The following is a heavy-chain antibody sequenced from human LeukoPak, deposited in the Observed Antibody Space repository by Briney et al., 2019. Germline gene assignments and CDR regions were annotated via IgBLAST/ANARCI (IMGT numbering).Heavy chain of an antibody. D-gene: IGHD2-8*01. J-gene: IGHJ6*02. CDR1: GYTFTGYY. CDR3: ARDPRSSMRYYGMDV. CDR2: INPNSGGT. V-gene: IGHV1-2*06. Sequence: ASVKVSCTASGYTFTGYYMHWVRQAPGQGLEWMGRINPNSGGTNYAQKFQGRVTMTRDTSISTAYMELSRLRSDDTAVYYCARDPRSSMRYYGMDVWGQGTTVTVSS.